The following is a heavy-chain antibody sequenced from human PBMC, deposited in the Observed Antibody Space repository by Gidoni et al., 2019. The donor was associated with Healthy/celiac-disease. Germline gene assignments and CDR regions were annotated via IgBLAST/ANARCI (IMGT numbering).Heavy chain of an antibody. Sequence: QPPGKGLEWIGYIYYSGSTNYNPSLKSRVTISVDTSKNQFSLKLSSVTAADTAVYYCARHDPHYDILTGYYTMGISFPKGSFDYWGQGTLVTVSS. CDR3: ARHDPHYDILTGYYTMGISFPKGSFDY. CDR2: IYYSGST. D-gene: IGHD3-9*01. V-gene: IGHV4-59*08. J-gene: IGHJ4*02.